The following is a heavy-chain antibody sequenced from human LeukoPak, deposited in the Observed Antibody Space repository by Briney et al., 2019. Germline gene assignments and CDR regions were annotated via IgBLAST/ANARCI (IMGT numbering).Heavy chain of an antibody. V-gene: IGHV1-24*01. Sequence: ASVKDSCKVSGYTLTELSMHWVRQAPGKGLEWMGGFDPEDGETIYAQKFQGRVTMTEDTSTDTAYMELSSLRSEDTAVYYCATVYVAERVFDYWGQGTLVTVSS. CDR1: GYTLTELS. J-gene: IGHJ4*02. D-gene: IGHD1-1*01. CDR2: FDPEDGET. CDR3: ATVYVAERVFDY.